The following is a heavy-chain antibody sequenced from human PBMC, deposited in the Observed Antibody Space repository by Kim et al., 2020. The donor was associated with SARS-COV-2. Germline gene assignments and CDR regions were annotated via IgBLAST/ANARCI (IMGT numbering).Heavy chain of an antibody. V-gene: IGHV1-2*02. Sequence: ASVKVSCKASGYTVTGYYMHWVRQAPGQGLEWMGWINPNSGGTNYAQKFQGRVTMTRDTSISTAYMELSRLRSDDTAVYYCARDCSSPSGFCSGMDVWGQGTTVTVSS. J-gene: IGHJ6*02. D-gene: IGHD3-3*01. CDR2: INPNSGGT. CDR3: ARDCSSPSGFCSGMDV. CDR1: GYTVTGYY.